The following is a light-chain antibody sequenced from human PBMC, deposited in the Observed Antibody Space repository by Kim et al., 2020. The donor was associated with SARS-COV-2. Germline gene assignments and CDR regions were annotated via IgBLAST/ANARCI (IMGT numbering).Light chain of an antibody. CDR1: ENIGTW. CDR3: QHYSRFPYS. Sequence: DIQMTQSPSTLSASVGDRVTITCRASENIGTWLAWYQQKPGRAPRLLIYLASTLETGVPSRFSGTGSGTEFSLSITSLQPDDFATYYCQHYSRFPYSFGQGTKL. CDR2: LAS. J-gene: IGKJ2*01. V-gene: IGKV1-5*03.